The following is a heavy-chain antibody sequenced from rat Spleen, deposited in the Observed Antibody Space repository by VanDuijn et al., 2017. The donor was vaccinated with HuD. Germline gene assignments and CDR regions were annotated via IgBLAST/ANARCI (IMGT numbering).Heavy chain of an antibody. Sequence: QVQLKESGPGLVKPSLTLSLTCTVSGFSLSNYGVFWVRQPPGKGLEWMGVIWGNGNANYNSALKSRLSISRDTSKSQVFLKMNNLQTEDTAMHFCARSDFSSPYYLDYWGQGVMVTVSS. CDR3: ARSDFSSPYYLDY. CDR2: IWGNGNA. V-gene: IGHV2S61*01. J-gene: IGHJ2*01. CDR1: GFSLSNYG. D-gene: IGHD1-2*01.